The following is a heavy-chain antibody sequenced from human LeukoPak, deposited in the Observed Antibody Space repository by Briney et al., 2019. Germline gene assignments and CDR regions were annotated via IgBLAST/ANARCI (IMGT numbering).Heavy chain of an antibody. Sequence: GGSLRLSCSASGFTFNSYAMSWVRLAPGKGLEWVSGISGGGDTTFYENSVKGRFTASRDNSKNTLYLQMNSLRAEDTAVYYCAKGYYYGRFDYWGQGTLVTVSS. CDR1: GFTFNSYA. CDR3: AKGYYYGRFDY. CDR2: ISGGGDTT. D-gene: IGHD3-10*01. V-gene: IGHV3-23*01. J-gene: IGHJ4*02.